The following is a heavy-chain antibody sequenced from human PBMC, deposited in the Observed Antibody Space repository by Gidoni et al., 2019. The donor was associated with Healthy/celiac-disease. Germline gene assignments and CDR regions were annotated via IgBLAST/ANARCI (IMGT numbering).Heavy chain of an antibody. Sequence: QVQLVQSGAEVKKPGSSVKVSCKASGGTFSSYAISWVRQAPGQGLEWMGGIIPICGTANYAQKFQGRVTITADKSTSTGYMELSSLRSEDTAVYYCARDLDGSYARGGAFDIWGQGTMVTVSS. D-gene: IGHD1-26*01. CDR1: GGTFSSYA. V-gene: IGHV1-69*06. CDR2: IIPICGTA. CDR3: ARDLDGSYARGGAFDI. J-gene: IGHJ3*02.